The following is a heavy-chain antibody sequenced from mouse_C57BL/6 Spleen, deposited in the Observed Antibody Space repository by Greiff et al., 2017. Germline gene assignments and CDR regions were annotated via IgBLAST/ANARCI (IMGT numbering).Heavy chain of an antibody. Sequence: QVQLKESGPELVKPGASVKISCKASGYAFSSSWMNWVKQRPGKGLEWIGRIYPGDGDTNYNGKFKGKATLTADKSSSTAYMQLSSLTSEDSAVYVCARADCSSCVYDMDYWGQGTSVTVSS. CDR1: GYAFSSSW. D-gene: IGHD1-1*01. CDR3: ARADCSSCVYDMDY. V-gene: IGHV1-82*01. CDR2: IYPGDGDT. J-gene: IGHJ4*01.